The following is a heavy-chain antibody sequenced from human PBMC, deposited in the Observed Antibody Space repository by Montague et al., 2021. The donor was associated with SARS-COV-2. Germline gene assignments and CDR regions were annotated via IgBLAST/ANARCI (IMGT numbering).Heavy chain of an antibody. CDR2: IDHSGST. CDR1: GGSISRYY. V-gene: IGHV4-59*12. Sequence: SETLSLTCTVSGGSISRYYWSWIRQPPGKGLEWIGDIDHSGSTKYNPSLKSRVTISVDTSKNQFSLKLNSVTAADTAVYYCARVLGYASSVYYAYFDYWGQGTLVTVSS. CDR3: ARVLGYASSVYYAYFDY. D-gene: IGHD3-22*01. J-gene: IGHJ4*02.